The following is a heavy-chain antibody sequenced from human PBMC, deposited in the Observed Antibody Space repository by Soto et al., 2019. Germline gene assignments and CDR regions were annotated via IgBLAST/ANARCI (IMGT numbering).Heavy chain of an antibody. Sequence: VASVKVSCKASGYTFTSYGISWVRQAPGQGLEWMGWISAYNGNTNYAQKLQGRVTMTTDTSTSTAYMELRSLRSDDTAVYYCAREPGRNDYYYYGMDVWGQGTTVTVSS. CDR2: ISAYNGNT. V-gene: IGHV1-18*01. CDR3: AREPGRNDYYYYGMDV. J-gene: IGHJ6*02. D-gene: IGHD3-10*01. CDR1: GYTFTSYG.